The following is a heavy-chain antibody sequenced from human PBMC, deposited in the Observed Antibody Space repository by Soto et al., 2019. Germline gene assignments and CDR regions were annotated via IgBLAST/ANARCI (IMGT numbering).Heavy chain of an antibody. D-gene: IGHD6-19*01. CDR1: GYTFTGYY. Sequence: QVQLVQSGAEVKKPGASVKVSCKASGYTFTGYYMHWVRQAPGQGLEWMGWINPNSGGTNYAQKFQGRVTMTRDTSISTAYMELSRLRSDDTAVYYCARVRGGYSSGLYFSPSPFDYWGQGTLVTVS. V-gene: IGHV1-2*02. CDR2: INPNSGGT. J-gene: IGHJ4*02. CDR3: ARVRGGYSSGLYFSPSPFDY.